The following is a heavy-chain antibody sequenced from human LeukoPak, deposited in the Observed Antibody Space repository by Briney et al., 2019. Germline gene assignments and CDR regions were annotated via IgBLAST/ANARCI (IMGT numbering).Heavy chain of an antibody. CDR1: GGSINSYY. V-gene: IGHV4-59*12. CDR3: ARYDSSWFDS. CDR2: IYYTGST. J-gene: IGHJ5*01. Sequence: SETLSLTCTVSGGSINSYYWSWIRQPPGKGLEWIGYIYYTGSTNYNPSLKSRVTMSVDTSKNQFSLKLSSVTAADTAIYYCARYDSSWFDSWGQGTLVTVSS. D-gene: IGHD3-22*01.